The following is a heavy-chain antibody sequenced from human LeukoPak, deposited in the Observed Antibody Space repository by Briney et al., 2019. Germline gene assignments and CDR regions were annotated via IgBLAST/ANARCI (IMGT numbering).Heavy chain of an antibody. CDR3: ARGVTMIVVVTLGFDY. CDR2: ISSSSGFI. V-gene: IGHV3-21*05. CDR1: GFSFSSYS. J-gene: IGHJ4*02. Sequence: GGSLRLSCAASGFSFSSYSMHWVRQAPGKGLEWLSYISSSSGFIYYADSVKGRFTISRDNAKNSLYLQMNSLRAEDTAVYYCARGVTMIVVVTLGFDYWGQGTLITVSS. D-gene: IGHD3-22*01.